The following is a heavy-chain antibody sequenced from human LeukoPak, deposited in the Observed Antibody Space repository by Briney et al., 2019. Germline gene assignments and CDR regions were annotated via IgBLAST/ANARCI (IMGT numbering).Heavy chain of an antibody. J-gene: IGHJ6*03. CDR1: GGSFSGYY. CDR3: ARGRHDITMIVVIMTAVSYYLDV. D-gene: IGHD3-22*01. V-gene: IGHV4-34*01. CDR2: MNPSGST. Sequence: SGTLSLTCAVYGGSFSGYYWTWIRHTPEKGLEWIGEMNPSGSTNYNPSLKSRVTISVDTSKNQFSLNLSSVTAADTAVYYCARGRHDITMIVVIMTAVSYYLDVWGKGTTVTVS.